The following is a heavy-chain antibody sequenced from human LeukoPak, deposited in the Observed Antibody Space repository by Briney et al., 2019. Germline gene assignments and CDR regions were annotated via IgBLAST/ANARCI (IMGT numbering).Heavy chain of an antibody. V-gene: IGHV1-69*13. J-gene: IGHJ5*02. CDR2: IIPIFETT. CDR1: GGSFSSYG. CDR3: ARDRVTSYDNWFDP. Sequence: SVKVSCKASGGSFSSYGISWLRQAPGQGLEWMGGIIPIFETTDYAQKFQGRVTITADESTTTAYMHLSSLRSEDTAVYYCARDRVTSYDNWFDPWGQGTLVTVSS. D-gene: IGHD2/OR15-2a*01.